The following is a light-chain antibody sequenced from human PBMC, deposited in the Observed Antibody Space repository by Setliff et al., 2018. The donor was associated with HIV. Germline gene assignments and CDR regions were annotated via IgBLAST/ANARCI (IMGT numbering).Light chain of an antibody. CDR2: DVS. V-gene: IGLV2-14*03. Sequence: QSALTQPASVSGSPGQSITISCTGSSSDVGGYNYVSWFQQHPGKAPKLMISDVSNRPSGVSIRFSGSKSGTTASLTISGLQAEDEADYYCSSYTSSSTPYVFGTGTKVT. J-gene: IGLJ1*01. CDR3: SSYTSSSTPYV. CDR1: SSDVGGYNY.